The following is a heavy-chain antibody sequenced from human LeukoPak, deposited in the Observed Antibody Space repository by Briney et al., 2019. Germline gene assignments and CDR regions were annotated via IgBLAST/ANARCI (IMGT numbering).Heavy chain of an antibody. J-gene: IGHJ4*02. Sequence: GESLKISCKGSGYSFATYWIGWVRQMPGKGLEWMGIIYPGDSDTRYSPSFQGQVTMSADKSISTAYLQWSSLKASDTAMYYCARSKNSRGWQYYFDYWGQGTLVTVSS. CDR1: GYSFATYW. D-gene: IGHD6-19*01. CDR2: IYPGDSDT. CDR3: ARSKNSRGWQYYFDY. V-gene: IGHV5-51*01.